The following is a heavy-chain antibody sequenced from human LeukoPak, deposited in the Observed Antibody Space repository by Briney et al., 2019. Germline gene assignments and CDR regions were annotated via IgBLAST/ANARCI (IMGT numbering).Heavy chain of an antibody. CDR1: GFRFSSYW. D-gene: IGHD1-26*01. V-gene: IGHV3-30-3*01. Sequence: GGSLRLSCAASGFRFSSYWMSWVRQAPGKGLEWVAIISFDGGNKYYADSVKGRFTISRDNSKNTLYLQMNSLRAEDTAVYYCARDGIVGSPLFKFDYWGQGTLVTVSS. CDR2: ISFDGGNK. J-gene: IGHJ4*02. CDR3: ARDGIVGSPLFKFDY.